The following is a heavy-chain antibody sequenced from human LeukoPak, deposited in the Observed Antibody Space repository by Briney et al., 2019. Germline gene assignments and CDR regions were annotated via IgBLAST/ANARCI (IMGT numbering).Heavy chain of an antibody. CDR2: IATAGDT. J-gene: IGHJ3*02. CDR3: ALGYGDDHAFDI. D-gene: IGHD4-17*01. CDR1: GFTFSNYD. Sequence: PGGSLRLSCAASGFTFSNYDMHWVRQGTGKGLEWVSAIATAGDTYYSGSVKGRFTISRENAKNSLYLQMNSLRAGDTAVYYCALGYGDDHAFDIWGQGTMVTVSS. V-gene: IGHV3-13*01.